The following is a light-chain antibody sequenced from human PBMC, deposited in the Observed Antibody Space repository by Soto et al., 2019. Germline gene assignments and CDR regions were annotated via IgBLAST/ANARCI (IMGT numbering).Light chain of an antibody. CDR2: QAS. J-gene: IGKJ2*03. V-gene: IGKV1-5*03. Sequence: DIQMTQSPSTLSASVGERVTITCRASQTINEWLAWYQQKIGKAPKVLIYQASTLASAVPSRFSGSGSGTTFTLTISCLQPDDSATDYCQHYNSYPYSFGQGTKLEI. CDR1: QTINEW. CDR3: QHYNSYPYS.